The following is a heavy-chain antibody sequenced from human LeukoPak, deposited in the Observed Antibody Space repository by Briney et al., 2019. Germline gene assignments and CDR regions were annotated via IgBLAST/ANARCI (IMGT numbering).Heavy chain of an antibody. Sequence: SQTLSLTCAISGDSVYSKSAAWDWIRQSPSRGLEWLGRTYYRSKWYNDYAVYVKSRITINPDKSKNQFSLQLNSVTPEDTAVYYCARDEEQQLVGGFDYWGQGTLVTVSS. J-gene: IGHJ4*02. CDR1: GDSVYSKSAA. V-gene: IGHV6-1*01. D-gene: IGHD6-13*01. CDR3: ARDEEQQLVGGFDY. CDR2: TYYRSKWYN.